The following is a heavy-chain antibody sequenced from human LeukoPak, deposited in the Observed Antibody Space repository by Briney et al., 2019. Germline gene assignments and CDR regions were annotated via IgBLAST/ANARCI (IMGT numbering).Heavy chain of an antibody. D-gene: IGHD5-18*01. CDR1: GFTFSTYA. CDR2: ISGSGGST. CDR3: AKRPLNGAMGGYFDY. Sequence: PGGSLRLSCAASGFTFSTYAMSWVRQAPGKGLEWVSAISGSGGSTYYADSVKGRFTISRDNSKNTLYLQMNSLRAEDTAVYYCAKRPLNGAMGGYFDYWGQGTLVTVSS. V-gene: IGHV3-23*01. J-gene: IGHJ4*02.